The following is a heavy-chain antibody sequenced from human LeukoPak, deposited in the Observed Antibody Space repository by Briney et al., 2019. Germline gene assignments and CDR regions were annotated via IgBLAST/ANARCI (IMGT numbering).Heavy chain of an antibody. D-gene: IGHD6-19*01. V-gene: IGHV3-74*01. CDR3: AKDLGVSSGSDY. Sequence: GGSLRLSCAASGFTFSSYWMHWVRQAPGKGLVWVSRINSDGSSTSYADSVKGRFTISRDNAKNSLYLQMNSLRAEDTALYYCAKDLGVSSGSDYWGQGTLVTVSS. J-gene: IGHJ4*02. CDR2: INSDGSST. CDR1: GFTFSSYW.